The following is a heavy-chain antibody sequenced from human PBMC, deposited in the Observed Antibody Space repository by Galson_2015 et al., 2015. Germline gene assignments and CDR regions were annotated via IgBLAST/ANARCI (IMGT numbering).Heavy chain of an antibody. CDR1: GFTFSSYA. Sequence: SLRLSCAASGFTFSSYAMHWVRQAPGKGLEWVAVISYDGSNKYYADSVKGRFTISRDNSKNTLYLQMNSLRAEDTAVYYCARNRMITFGGALNKGDAFDIWGQGTMVTVSS. J-gene: IGHJ3*02. CDR3: ARNRMITFGGALNKGDAFDI. D-gene: IGHD3-16*01. CDR2: ISYDGSNK. V-gene: IGHV3-30-3*01.